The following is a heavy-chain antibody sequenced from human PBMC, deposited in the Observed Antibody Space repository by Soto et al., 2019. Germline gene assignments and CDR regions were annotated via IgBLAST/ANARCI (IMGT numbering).Heavy chain of an antibody. D-gene: IGHD3-10*01. V-gene: IGHV4-34*01. J-gene: IGHJ6*02. CDR2: INHSGST. Sequence: QVQLQQWGAGLLKPSETLSLTCAVYGGSFSGYYWSWIRQPPGKGLEWIGEINHSGSTNYNPSLKVRVPISVDPSKTQFSLRLSSVTAADPAVYYCARRGYSGSGRLPPLYGMDVWGQGTTVTVSS. CDR1: GGSFSGYY. CDR3: ARRGYSGSGRLPPLYGMDV.